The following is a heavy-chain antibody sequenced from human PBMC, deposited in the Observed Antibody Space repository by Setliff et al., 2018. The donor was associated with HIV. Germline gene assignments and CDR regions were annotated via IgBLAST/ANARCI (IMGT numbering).Heavy chain of an antibody. Sequence: SETLSLTCIVSGDSVSSASYYWSWIRQPPGKGLEWIGYIYYSGTTKYNPSLKSRVTISVDTSKNQFSLKLSSVTAADTAVYYCASEAWTSYRSSSGYYYYYMDVWGKGTTVTVSS. D-gene: IGHD6-6*01. CDR2: IYYSGTT. J-gene: IGHJ6*03. V-gene: IGHV4-61*01. CDR3: ASEAWTSYRSSSGYYYYYMDV. CDR1: GDSVSSASYY.